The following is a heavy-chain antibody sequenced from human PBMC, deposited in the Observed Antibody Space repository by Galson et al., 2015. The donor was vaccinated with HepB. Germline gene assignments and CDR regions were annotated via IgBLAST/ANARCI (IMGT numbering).Heavy chain of an antibody. V-gene: IGHV3-21*01. J-gene: IGHJ6*02. CDR3: ARDRRDNRYFVVVVIRDGMDV. CDR1: GFTFSSYS. D-gene: IGHD3-22*01. Sequence: SLRLSCAASGFTFSSYSMNWVRQAPGKGLEWVSSISSSSSYIYYADSVKGRFTISKDNAKNSLYLQMNSLRAEDTAVYYCARDRRDNRYFVVVVIRDGMDVWGQGTTVTVSS. CDR2: ISSSSSYI.